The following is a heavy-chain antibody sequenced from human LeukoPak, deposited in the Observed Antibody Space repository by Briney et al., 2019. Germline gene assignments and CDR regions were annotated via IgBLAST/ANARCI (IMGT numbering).Heavy chain of an antibody. CDR1: GFTFSSYA. J-gene: IGHJ6*02. V-gene: IGHV3-23*01. CDR3: AKDNGGMVRGPAGRYYYYYYGMDV. D-gene: IGHD3-10*01. CDR2: ISGSGGST. Sequence: QPGGSLRLSCAASGFTFSSYAMSWVRQAPGKGLEWVSAISGSGGSTYYADSMKGRFTISRDNSKNTLYLQMNSLRAEDTAVYYCAKDNGGMVRGPAGRYYYYYYGMDVWGQGTTVTVSS.